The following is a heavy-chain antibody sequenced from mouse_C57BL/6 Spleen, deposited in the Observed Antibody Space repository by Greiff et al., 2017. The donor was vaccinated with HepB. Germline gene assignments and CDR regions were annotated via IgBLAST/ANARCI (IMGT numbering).Heavy chain of an antibody. D-gene: IGHD2-3*01. Sequence: DVKLQESGGGLVKPGGSLKLSCAASGFTFSSYAMSWVRQTPEKRLEWVATISDGGSYTYYPDNVKGRFTISRDNAKNNLYLQMSHLKSEDTAMYYCARDSYDGYYVYYFDYWGQGTTLTVSS. J-gene: IGHJ2*01. CDR1: GFTFSSYA. CDR3: ARDSYDGYYVYYFDY. CDR2: ISDGGSYT. V-gene: IGHV5-4*01.